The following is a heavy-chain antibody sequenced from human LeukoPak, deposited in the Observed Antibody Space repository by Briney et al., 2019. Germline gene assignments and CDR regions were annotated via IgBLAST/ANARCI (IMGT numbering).Heavy chain of an antibody. CDR1: GYTFTSYY. D-gene: IGHD1-26*01. CDR3: AREVGARAFDI. Sequence: ASVKVSCKASGYTFTSYYMHWVRQASGQGLEWMGIINPSGGSTSYAQKFQGRVTMTRDMSTSTVYMELSSLRSEDTAVYYCAREVGARAFDIWGQGTMVTVSS. V-gene: IGHV1-46*01. CDR2: INPSGGST. J-gene: IGHJ3*02.